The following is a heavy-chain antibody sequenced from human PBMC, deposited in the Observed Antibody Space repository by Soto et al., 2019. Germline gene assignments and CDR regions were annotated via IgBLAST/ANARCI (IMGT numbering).Heavy chain of an antibody. D-gene: IGHD2-15*01. V-gene: IGHV4-59*01. J-gene: IGHJ6*02. CDR2: IYYSGST. CDR1: GGSISSYY. CDR3: ATFRLGFVYGLDV. Sequence: SETLSLTCTVSGGSISSYYWSWIRQPPGKGLEWIGYIYYSGSTNYNPSLKSRLTISVDTSKNQFSLKLSSVTAADTAVYYCATFRLGFVYGLDVWGQGTTVTVSS.